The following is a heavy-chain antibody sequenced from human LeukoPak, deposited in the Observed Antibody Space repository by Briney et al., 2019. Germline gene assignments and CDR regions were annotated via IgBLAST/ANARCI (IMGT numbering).Heavy chain of an antibody. CDR2: IYYSGST. Sequence: SETLSLTCAVYGGSFSSYYWGWIRQPPGKGLEWIGSIYYSGSTYYNPSLKSRVTISVDTSKNQFSLKLSSVTAADTAVYYCARRKGDYDILTGYYADTNNWFDPWGQGTLVTVSS. CDR1: GGSFSSYY. D-gene: IGHD3-9*01. CDR3: ARRKGDYDILTGYYADTNNWFDP. J-gene: IGHJ5*02. V-gene: IGHV4-39*01.